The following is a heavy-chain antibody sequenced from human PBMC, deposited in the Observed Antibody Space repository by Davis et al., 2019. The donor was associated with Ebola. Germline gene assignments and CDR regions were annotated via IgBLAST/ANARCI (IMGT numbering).Heavy chain of an antibody. D-gene: IGHD2-21*02. V-gene: IGHV5-51*01. J-gene: IGHJ4*02. Sequence: PGGSLRLSCKFSGNGFTTYWIGWVRQKPGQGLEWMGNIFPDGSDTRYSPSFQGQVTISADKSITTAYLQWNSLKVSDTAMYYCAAGWRLDFWGQGTLVTVSS. CDR2: IFPDGSDT. CDR1: GNGFTTYW. CDR3: AAGWRLDF.